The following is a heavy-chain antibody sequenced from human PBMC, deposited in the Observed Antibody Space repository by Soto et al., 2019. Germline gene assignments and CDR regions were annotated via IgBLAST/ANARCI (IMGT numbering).Heavy chain of an antibody. CDR3: ARDAVVVAATPFPMDV. J-gene: IGHJ6*02. CDR1: RGTFSSYA. CDR2: IIPIFGTA. D-gene: IGHD2-15*01. Sequence: SVQVSCKASRGTFSSYAIMWVRQPPGQGLEWMGGIIPIFGTANYAQKFQGRVTITADESTSTAYMELSSLRSEDTVVYYCARDAVVVAATPFPMDVWGQGTTVTVSS. V-gene: IGHV1-69*13.